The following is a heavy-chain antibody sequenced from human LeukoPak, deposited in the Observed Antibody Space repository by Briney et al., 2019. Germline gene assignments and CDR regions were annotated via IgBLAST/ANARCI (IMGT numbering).Heavy chain of an antibody. Sequence: SETLSLTCTVSGGSISSYYWSWIRQPPGKGLEWIGYIYYSGSTNYNPSLKSRVTISVDTSKNQFSLKLSSVTAADTAVYYCAGLEMAAITFDYWGQGTLVTVSS. CDR2: IYYSGST. CDR1: GGSISSYY. D-gene: IGHD5-24*01. CDR3: AGLEMAAITFDY. J-gene: IGHJ4*02. V-gene: IGHV4-59*01.